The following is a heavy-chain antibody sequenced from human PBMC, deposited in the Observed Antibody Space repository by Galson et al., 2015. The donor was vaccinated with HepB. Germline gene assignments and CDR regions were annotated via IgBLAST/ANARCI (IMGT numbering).Heavy chain of an antibody. CDR3: ASRMTTVTLDAFDI. D-gene: IGHD4-17*01. Sequence: SVKVSCKASGGTFSSYAISWVRQAPGQGLEWMGGIIPIFGTANYAQKFQGRVTITADESTSTAYMELSSLGSEDTAVYYCASRMTTVTLDAFDIWGQGTMVTVSS. J-gene: IGHJ3*02. CDR2: IIPIFGTA. V-gene: IGHV1-69*13. CDR1: GGTFSSYA.